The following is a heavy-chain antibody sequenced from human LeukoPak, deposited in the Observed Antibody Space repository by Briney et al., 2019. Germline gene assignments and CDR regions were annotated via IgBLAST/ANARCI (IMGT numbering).Heavy chain of an antibody. V-gene: IGHV4-4*07. CDR1: GGSISNYY. D-gene: IGHD5-18*01. Sequence: PSETLSLTCTVSGGSISNYYWSWIRQPAGKGLEWIGRIYTSGNTNYNPSLKSRITISVDTSKNQFSLKLSSVTAADTAVYYCAGRYRYGQRLFDYWGQGTLVTVSS. CDR2: IYTSGNT. CDR3: AGRYRYGQRLFDY. J-gene: IGHJ4*02.